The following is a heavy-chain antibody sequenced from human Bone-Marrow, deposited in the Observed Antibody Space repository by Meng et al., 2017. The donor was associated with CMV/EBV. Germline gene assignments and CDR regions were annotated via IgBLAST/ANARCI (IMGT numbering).Heavy chain of an antibody. CDR2: ISSSSSYI. J-gene: IGHJ4*02. CDR1: GFTFSSYS. D-gene: IGHD4-11*01. CDR3: AKDRGTVTTQGTDY. Sequence: GGSLRLSCAASGFTFSSYSMNWVRQAPGKGLEWVSSISSSSSYIYYADSVKGRFTISRDNSKNTLYLQMNSLRAEDTAVYYCAKDRGTVTTQGTDYWGQGTLVTVSS. V-gene: IGHV3-21*01.